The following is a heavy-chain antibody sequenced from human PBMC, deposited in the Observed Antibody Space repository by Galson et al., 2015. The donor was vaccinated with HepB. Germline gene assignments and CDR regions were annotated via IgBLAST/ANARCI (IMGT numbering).Heavy chain of an antibody. J-gene: IGHJ4*02. V-gene: IGHV5-10-1*01. CDR3: ATDGGVITESGDPDY. CDR2: IDPSDSYT. Sequence: QSGAEVKKPGESLRISCKGSGYSFTSYWISWVRQMPGKGLEWMGRIDPSDSYTNYSPSFQGHVTISADKSISTAYLQWSSLKASDTAMYYCATDGGVITESGDPDYWGQGTLVTVSA. D-gene: IGHD3-3*01. CDR1: GYSFTSYW.